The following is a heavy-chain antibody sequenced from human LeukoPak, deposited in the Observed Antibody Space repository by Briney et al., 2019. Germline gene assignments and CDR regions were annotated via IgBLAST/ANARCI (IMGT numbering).Heavy chain of an antibody. CDR1: GYTFTGYY. CDR2: INPNSGGT. CDR3: ARADSSGWPFDY. V-gene: IGHV1-2*02. Sequence: ASVTVSCKASGYTFTGYYMHWVRQAPGQGLEWMGWINPNSGGTNYAQKFQGRVTMTRDTSISTAYMELSRLRSDDTAVYYCARADSSGWPFDYWGQGTLVTVSS. D-gene: IGHD6-19*01. J-gene: IGHJ4*02.